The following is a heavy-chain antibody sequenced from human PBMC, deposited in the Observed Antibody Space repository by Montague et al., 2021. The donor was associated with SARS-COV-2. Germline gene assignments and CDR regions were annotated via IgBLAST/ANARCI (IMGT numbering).Heavy chain of an antibody. CDR1: GDSISSGTHY. J-gene: IGHJ4*02. CDR2: SYSSGST. V-gene: IGHV4-61*02. D-gene: IGHD1-1*01. Sequence: TLSLTCSVSGDSISSGTHYWSWIRQPAGKGLEWIGRSYSSGSTNYNLSLKSRVTISVDTSKNQFSLNLISVTAADTAVYYCARVRGNEYCCFDYWGQGSLVTVSS. CDR3: ARVRGNEYCCFDY.